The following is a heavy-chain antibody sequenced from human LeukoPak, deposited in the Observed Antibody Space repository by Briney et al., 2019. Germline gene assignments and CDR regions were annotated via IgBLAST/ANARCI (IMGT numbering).Heavy chain of an antibody. CDR3: ARDRGYGDYGWWYFDL. CDR1: GGTFSGYA. CDR2: IIPIFGTA. V-gene: IGHV1-69*06. D-gene: IGHD4-17*01. J-gene: IGHJ2*01. Sequence: GASVKVSCTASGGTFSGYAISWVRQGPGQGLEWMGGIIPIFGTANYAHKFQGRVTITADKSTSTAYMELSSLRSDGRAVYYCARDRGYGDYGWWYFDLWGRGTLVTVSS.